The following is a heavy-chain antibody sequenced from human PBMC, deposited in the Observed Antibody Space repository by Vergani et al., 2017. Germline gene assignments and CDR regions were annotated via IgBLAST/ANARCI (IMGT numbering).Heavy chain of an antibody. D-gene: IGHD4-17*01. Sequence: EVQLVESGGGLVQPGGSLRLSCSASGFTFSSYAMHWVRQAPGKGLEYVSAISSNGGSTYYADSVKGRFTISRDNSKNTLYLQMSSLRAEDTAVYYCVKDLYGDYQTVDYWGQGTLVTVSS. CDR2: ISSNGGST. CDR1: GFTFSSYA. J-gene: IGHJ4*02. V-gene: IGHV3-64D*06. CDR3: VKDLYGDYQTVDY.